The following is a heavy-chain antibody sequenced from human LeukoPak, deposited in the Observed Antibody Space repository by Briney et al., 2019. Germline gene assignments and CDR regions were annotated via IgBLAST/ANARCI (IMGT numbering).Heavy chain of an antibody. CDR3: ARAIKAPITMVRGASDYYYYMDV. V-gene: IGHV1-2*02. D-gene: IGHD3-10*01. CDR2: INPNSGGT. CDR1: GYTFTGYY. Sequence: ASVKLSCKASGYTFTGYYMHWVRQPPGQGLEWMGWINPNSGGTNYAQKFQGRVTMTRDTSISTAYMELSRLRSDDTAVYYCARAIKAPITMVRGASDYYYYMDVWGKGTTVTISS. J-gene: IGHJ6*03.